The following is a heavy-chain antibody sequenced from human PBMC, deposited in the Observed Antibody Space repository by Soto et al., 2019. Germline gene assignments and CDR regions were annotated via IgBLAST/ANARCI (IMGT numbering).Heavy chain of an antibody. J-gene: IGHJ4*02. D-gene: IGHD3-9*01. CDR3: ARHPGYYDILTGYTTYCFDY. V-gene: IGHV3-23*01. Sequence: GGSLRLSCAASGFTFSSYAMSWVRQAPGKGLEWVSAISGSGGSTYYADSVKGRFTISRDNSKNTLYLQMNSLRAEDTAVYYCARHPGYYDILTGYTTYCFDYWGQGILVTVSS. CDR2: ISGSGGST. CDR1: GFTFSSYA.